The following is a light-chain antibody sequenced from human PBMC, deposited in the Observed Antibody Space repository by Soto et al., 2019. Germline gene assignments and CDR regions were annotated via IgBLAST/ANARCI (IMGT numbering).Light chain of an antibody. J-gene: IGKJ2*01. CDR1: QGISSY. CDR2: AVS. Sequence: DIQLTQSPSFLSASVGXRXXXXXXASQGISSYLAWYQQKPGKAPKLLIYAVSTLRSGVSSRFSGSGSGTEFTLTISSLXXXXXXXXXXXXLSSYTFGQGTKLEIK. V-gene: IGKV1-9*01. CDR3: XXLSSYT.